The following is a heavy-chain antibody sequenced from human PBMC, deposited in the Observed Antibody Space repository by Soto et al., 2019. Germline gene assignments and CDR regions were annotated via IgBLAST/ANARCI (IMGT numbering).Heavy chain of an antibody. V-gene: IGHV3-15*07. CDR2: ILSNTVGGTT. J-gene: IGHJ4*02. CDR3: TTDLALPHY. Sequence: PGGSLRLSCAASGFTFSDAWMNWVRQAPGKGLEWVGRILSNTVGGTTDLIAPVKGRFTISRDDSENTLYLQMNSLKTEDTAIYYCTTDLALPHYWGQGTLVTVSS. CDR1: GFTFSDAW.